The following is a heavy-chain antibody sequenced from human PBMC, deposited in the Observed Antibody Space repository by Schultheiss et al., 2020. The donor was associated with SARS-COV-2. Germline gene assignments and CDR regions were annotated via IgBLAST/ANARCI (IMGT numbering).Heavy chain of an antibody. J-gene: IGHJ4*02. D-gene: IGHD5-12*01. CDR3: ARGNIVATYFDY. Sequence: GGSLRLSCAASGFTFSSYGMHWVRQAPGKGLEWVAVISYDGSNKYYADSVKGRFTISRDNSKNTLYLQMNSLRAEDTAVYYCARGNIVATYFDYWGQGTLVTVSS. V-gene: IGHV3-30*12. CDR2: ISYDGSNK. CDR1: GFTFSSYG.